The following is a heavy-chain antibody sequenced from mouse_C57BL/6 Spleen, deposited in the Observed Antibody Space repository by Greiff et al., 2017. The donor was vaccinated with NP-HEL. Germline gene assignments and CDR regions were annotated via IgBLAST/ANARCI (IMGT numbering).Heavy chain of an antibody. CDR1: GYSITSGYY. V-gene: IGHV3-6*01. CDR3: ARETLYYGNYVYAMDY. J-gene: IGHJ4*01. Sequence: EVQLQESGPGLVKPSQSLSLTCSVTGYSITSGYYWNWIRQFPGNKLEWMGYISYDGSNNYNPSLKNRISITRDTSKNQFFLKLNSVTTEDTATYYCARETLYYGNYVYAMDYWGQGTSVTVSS. D-gene: IGHD2-1*01. CDR2: ISYDGSN.